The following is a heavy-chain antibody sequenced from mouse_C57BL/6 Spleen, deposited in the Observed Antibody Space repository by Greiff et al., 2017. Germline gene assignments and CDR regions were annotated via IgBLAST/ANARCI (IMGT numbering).Heavy chain of an antibody. CDR2: INPYNGDT. CDR1: GYSFTGYF. D-gene: IGHD2-1*01. Sequence: EVKLMESGPELVKPGDSVKISCKASGYSFTGYFMNWVMQSHGKSLEWIGRINPYNGDTFYNQKFKGKATLTVDKSSSTAHMELRSLTSEDSAVYYCARTGGNYGMFAYWGQGTLVTVSA. CDR3: ARTGGNYGMFAY. V-gene: IGHV1-20*01. J-gene: IGHJ3*01.